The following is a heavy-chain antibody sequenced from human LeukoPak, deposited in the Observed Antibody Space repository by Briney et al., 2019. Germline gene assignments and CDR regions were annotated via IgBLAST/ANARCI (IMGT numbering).Heavy chain of an antibody. CDR3: ARSVGTMIVVFDY. J-gene: IGHJ4*02. CDR1: GGTFSSYA. CDR2: IIPIFGTA. D-gene: IGHD3-22*01. V-gene: IGHV1-69*13. Sequence: SVKVSCKASGGTFSSYAISWVRQAPGQGLEWMGGIIPIFGTANYAQKFQGRVTITADESTSTAYMELSSLRSEDTAVYYCARSVGTMIVVFDYWGQGTLVTVSS.